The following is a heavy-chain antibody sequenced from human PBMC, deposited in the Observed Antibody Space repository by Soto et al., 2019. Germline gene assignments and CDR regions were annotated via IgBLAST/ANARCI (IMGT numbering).Heavy chain of an antibody. CDR3: AKDTGRGVRSSSWYGPEYFQH. D-gene: IGHD6-13*01. CDR1: GFTFDDYT. J-gene: IGHJ1*01. CDR2: ISWDGGST. Sequence: GGSLRLSCAASGFTFDDYTMHWVRQAPGKGLEWVSLISWDGGSTYYADSVKGRFTISRDNSKNSLYLQMNSLRTEDTALDYCAKDTGRGVRSSSWYGPEYFQHWGQGTLVTVSS. V-gene: IGHV3-43*01.